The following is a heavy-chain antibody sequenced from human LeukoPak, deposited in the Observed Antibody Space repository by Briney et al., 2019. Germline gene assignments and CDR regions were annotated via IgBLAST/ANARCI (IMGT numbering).Heavy chain of an antibody. CDR1: GYTFTRYG. CDR2: ISAYNGNT. D-gene: IGHD4-17*01. Sequence: GASVNLSCNASGYTFTRYGISWVRQAPGQGHERMGWISAYNGNTNYAQKVQGRVTMTTNTSTSTAYMELRSLRSDDTAVYYCARGGAYGDFEYWGQGTLVTVSS. J-gene: IGHJ4*02. V-gene: IGHV1-18*01. CDR3: ARGGAYGDFEY.